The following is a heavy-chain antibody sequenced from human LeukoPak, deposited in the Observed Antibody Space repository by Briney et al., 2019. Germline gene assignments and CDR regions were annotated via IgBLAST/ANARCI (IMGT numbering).Heavy chain of an antibody. Sequence: PSETLSLTCTVSGGSISPYYWGWIRQPPGKGLEWIGYIYTSGSTNYNPSLKSRVTISVDTSKNQFSLKLSSVTAADTAVYYCARAYPKYSSSSGPDAFDIWGQGTMVTVSS. CDR2: IYTSGST. V-gene: IGHV4-4*09. J-gene: IGHJ3*02. CDR3: ARAYPKYSSSSGPDAFDI. D-gene: IGHD6-6*01. CDR1: GGSISPYY.